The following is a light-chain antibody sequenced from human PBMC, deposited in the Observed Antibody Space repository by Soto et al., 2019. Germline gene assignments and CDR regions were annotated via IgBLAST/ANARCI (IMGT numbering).Light chain of an antibody. CDR1: QSVSSN. V-gene: IGKV3-15*01. CDR2: GAS. J-gene: IGKJ1*01. CDR3: QQYNDWPPRWT. Sequence: EIVMTQSPATLSVSPGERATLSYRASQSVSSNLAWYQQKPGQAPRLLIYGASTRTTGIPTRFSGGGSGTEFTLTISSLQSEDFAVYYCQQYNDWPPRWTFGQGTKVEIK.